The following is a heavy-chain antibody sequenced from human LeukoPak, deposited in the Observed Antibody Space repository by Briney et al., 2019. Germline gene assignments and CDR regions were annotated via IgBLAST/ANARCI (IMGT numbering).Heavy chain of an antibody. J-gene: IGHJ3*02. CDR1: GGTFSSYA. Sequence: ASVKVSCKASGGTFSSYAISWVRQAPGQGLEWMGWINTNTGNPTYAQGFTGRFVFSLDTSVSTAYLQISSLKTEDTAVYYCARDPTYYYDSSGPSNDAFDIWGQGTMVTVSS. D-gene: IGHD3-22*01. CDR2: INTNTGNP. V-gene: IGHV7-4-1*02. CDR3: ARDPTYYYDSSGPSNDAFDI.